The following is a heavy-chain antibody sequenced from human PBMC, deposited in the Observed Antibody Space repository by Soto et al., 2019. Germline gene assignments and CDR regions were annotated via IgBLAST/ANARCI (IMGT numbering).Heavy chain of an antibody. D-gene: IGHD2-2*01. CDR1: GYTFTSYG. CDR2: ISAYNGNT. Sequence: QVQLVQSGAEVKKPGASVKVSCKASGYTFTSYGISWVRQAPGQGLEWMGWISAYNGNTNYAQKLQGRVTMTTDTSTSTAYMELRSLRADDTAVYYCARDDCSSTSCYGHWFDPWGQGTLVTVSS. CDR3: ARDDCSSTSCYGHWFDP. J-gene: IGHJ5*02. V-gene: IGHV1-18*01.